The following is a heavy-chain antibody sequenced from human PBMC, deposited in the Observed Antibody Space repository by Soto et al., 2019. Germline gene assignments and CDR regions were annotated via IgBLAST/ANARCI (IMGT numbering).Heavy chain of an antibody. Sequence: SETLSLTCAVSGGSISSGGYSWSWIRQPPGKGLEWIGYIYHSGSTYYNPSLKSRVTISVDRSKNQFSLKLSSVTAADTAVYYCARSLDYYYYGMDVWGQGTTVTVSS. CDR1: GGSISSGGYS. V-gene: IGHV4-30-2*01. CDR2: IYHSGST. J-gene: IGHJ6*02. CDR3: ARSLDYYYYGMDV.